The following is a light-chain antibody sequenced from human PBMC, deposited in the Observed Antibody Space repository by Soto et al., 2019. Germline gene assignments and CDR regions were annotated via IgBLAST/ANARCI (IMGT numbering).Light chain of an antibody. CDR3: CSYIGSNTFL. Sequence: QTVVTQPASVSGSPGQSITISCTGTSSDVGTYNLVSWYQHHPGKATKVIIFEVSERPSGVSHRFSGSKSGNTASLTISGRQAEDEANYYCCSYIGSNTFLFGGGTKVTVL. CDR2: EVS. CDR1: SSDVGTYNL. J-gene: IGLJ2*01. V-gene: IGLV2-23*02.